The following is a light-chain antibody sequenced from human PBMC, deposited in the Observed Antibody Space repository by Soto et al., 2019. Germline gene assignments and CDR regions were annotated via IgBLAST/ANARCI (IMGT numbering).Light chain of an antibody. V-gene: IGKV3-15*01. CDR1: QSVSNN. CDR3: QQYNNWWT. CDR2: GAS. J-gene: IGKJ1*01. Sequence: EIVMTQSPATLSVSPGERATLSCRASQSVSNNLAWYQKKPGQAPRLLIYGASTRATGTPARFSGSGSGTEFTLTISSLQSEYFAVYYCQQYNNWWTFGQGTKVEIK.